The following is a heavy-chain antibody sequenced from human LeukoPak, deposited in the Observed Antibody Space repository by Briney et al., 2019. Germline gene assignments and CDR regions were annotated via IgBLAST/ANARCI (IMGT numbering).Heavy chain of an antibody. CDR3: ATRSGDCSSTSCYSHY. CDR2: ISGSGGST. Sequence: GGSLRLSCAASGFTFSNYAMSWVRQAPGKGLEWVSAISGSGGSTYYADSVKGRFTISRDNPKNTLYLQMNSLRAEDTAVYYCATRSGDCSSTSCYSHYWGQGTLVTVSS. J-gene: IGHJ4*02. V-gene: IGHV3-23*01. D-gene: IGHD2-2*02. CDR1: GFTFSNYA.